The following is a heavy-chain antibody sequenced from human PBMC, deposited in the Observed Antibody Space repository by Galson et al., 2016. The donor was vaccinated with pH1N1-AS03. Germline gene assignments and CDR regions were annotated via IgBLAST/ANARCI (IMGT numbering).Heavy chain of an antibody. V-gene: IGHV3-74*01. Sequence: SLRISCAASGFTFSNYWMHWVRQAPEKGLVWVSRINSDGSGTSYADSVKGRFNIPSGNAKNTLYLQLNSLRAEHTAVYYCARDPYYFGMDVWGQGTTVTVSS. CDR2: INSDGSGT. CDR3: ARDPYYFGMDV. J-gene: IGHJ6*02. CDR1: GFTFSNYW.